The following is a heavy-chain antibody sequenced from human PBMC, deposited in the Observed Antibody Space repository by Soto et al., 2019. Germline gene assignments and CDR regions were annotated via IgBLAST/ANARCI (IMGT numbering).Heavy chain of an antibody. D-gene: IGHD6-6*01. CDR1: GGSISSYY. V-gene: IGHV4-59*01. J-gene: IGHJ5*02. CDR3: ARGAPDSNSSDWFDP. CDR2: ISYSRST. Sequence: PSETLSLTCTVSGGSISSYYWSWIRQPPGKGLEWIGYISYSRSTNYNPPLKSRVTISVDTSKNQFSLKLSSVTAADTAVYYCARGAPDSNSSDWFDPWGQGTLVTVSS.